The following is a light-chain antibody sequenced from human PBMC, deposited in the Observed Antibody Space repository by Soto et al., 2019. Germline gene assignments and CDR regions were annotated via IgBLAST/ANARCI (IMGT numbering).Light chain of an antibody. Sequence: DIHLPQSPSFLSAPVADSVSIPCRASLSISSFSAWHQQPPETPPNLLMYASTTLQSRVPSRISSGGSATYFTLSITSLHPEDFATYYWQQLNTYPVTFGGGTKVDIK. CDR1: LSISSF. CDR3: QQLNTYPVT. V-gene: IGKV1-9*01. CDR2: AST. J-gene: IGKJ4*01.